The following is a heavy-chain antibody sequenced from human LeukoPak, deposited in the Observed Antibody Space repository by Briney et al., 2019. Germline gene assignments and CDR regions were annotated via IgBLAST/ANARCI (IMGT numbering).Heavy chain of an antibody. CDR2: IWSDATNQ. CDR1: GFTFSHFG. Sequence: GGSLRLSCEASGFTFSHFGMHWVRQAPGKGLEWVAVIWSDATNQYYADSVKGRFTISRDNFKRTVSLEMNSLRVEDKAVYYWAKDAQRVFDYSNSLEHWGQGSLVIVSS. CDR3: AKDAQRVFDYSNSLEH. D-gene: IGHD4-11*01. V-gene: IGHV3-33*06. J-gene: IGHJ5*02.